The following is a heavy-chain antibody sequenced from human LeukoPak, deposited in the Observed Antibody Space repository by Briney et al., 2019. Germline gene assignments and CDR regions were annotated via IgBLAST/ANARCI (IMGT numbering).Heavy chain of an antibody. CDR1: GGSISSYY. CDR2: IYYSGST. J-gene: IGHJ5*02. V-gene: IGHV4-59*12. D-gene: IGHD2-15*01. CDR3: ASRWGYYSGGSCNSYSWFDP. Sequence: SETLSLTCTVSGGSISSYYWSWIRQPPGKGLEWIGYIYYSGSTNYNPSLKSRVTISVDTSKNQFSLKLSSVTAADTAVYYCASRWGYYSGGSCNSYSWFDPWGQGTLVTVSS.